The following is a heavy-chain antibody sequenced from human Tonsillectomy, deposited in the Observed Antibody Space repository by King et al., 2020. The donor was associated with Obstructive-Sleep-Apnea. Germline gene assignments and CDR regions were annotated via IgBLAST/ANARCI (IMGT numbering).Heavy chain of an antibody. D-gene: IGHD3-10*01. V-gene: IGHV3-9*01. CDR3: AKDGITMVRGVTYGMDV. J-gene: IGHJ6*02. CDR2: ISWNSGSI. CDR1: GFTFDDYA. Sequence: VQLVESGGGLVQPGRSLRLSCAASGFTFDDYAMHWVRRAPGKGLEWVSGISWNSGSIGYADSVKGRFTISRDNAKNSLYLQMNSLRAEDTALYYCAKDGITMVRGVTYGMDVWGQGTTVTVSS.